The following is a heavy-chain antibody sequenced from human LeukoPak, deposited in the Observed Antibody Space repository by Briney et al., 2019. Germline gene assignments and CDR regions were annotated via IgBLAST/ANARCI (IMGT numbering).Heavy chain of an antibody. V-gene: IGHV4-34*01. CDR3: ARWGYDSSGFYFS. Sequence: SETLSVTCAVYGESFSGHYWSWIRQPPGKDLQWIGEINHSGTTYYNPSLKRRVTISEDTSKNQFSLKLSSVTAADTAVYYCARWGYDSSGFYFSWGQGTLVTVSS. J-gene: IGHJ5*02. CDR2: INHSGTT. D-gene: IGHD3-22*01. CDR1: GESFSGHY.